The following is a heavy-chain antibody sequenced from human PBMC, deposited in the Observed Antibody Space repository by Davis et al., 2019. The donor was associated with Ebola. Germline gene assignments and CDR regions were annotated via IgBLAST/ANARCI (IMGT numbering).Heavy chain of an antibody. CDR1: GFIVSHNY. Sequence: GESLKISCAASGFIVSHNYMSWVRQAPGKGLEWVSVIYSGGSTYYADSVKGRFTISRDNSKNTLYLEMNSLRVEDTALYYCAGEKESTGWPKWLDPWGQGTLVTVSS. CDR3: AGEKESTGWPKWLDP. V-gene: IGHV3-66*02. CDR2: IYSGGST. J-gene: IGHJ5*02. D-gene: IGHD2-8*02.